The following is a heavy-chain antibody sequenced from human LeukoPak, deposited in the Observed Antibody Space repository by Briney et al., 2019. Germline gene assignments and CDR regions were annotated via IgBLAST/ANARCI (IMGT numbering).Heavy chain of an antibody. CDR2: ISTTGGST. CDR1: GFSFNNYA. D-gene: IGHD4-23*01. CDR3: AKDWTTVVTPKGYYFDS. J-gene: IGHJ4*02. Sequence: GGSLRLSCAASGFSFNNYAMGWVRQAPGKGVEGVSAISTTGGSTYYADSVKGRFTISRDNSKNTLSLQMDSLRVEDTAVYYCAKDWTTVVTPKGYYFDSWGQGTLVTVSS. V-gene: IGHV3-23*01.